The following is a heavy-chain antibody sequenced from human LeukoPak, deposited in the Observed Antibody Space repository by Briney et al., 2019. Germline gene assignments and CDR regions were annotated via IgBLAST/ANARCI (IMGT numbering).Heavy chain of an antibody. J-gene: IGHJ6*02. V-gene: IGHV4-59*01. CDR1: GGSISSYY. D-gene: IGHD2-21*02. CDR2: IYYSGST. CDR3: ARNIVVVTAGIPNYYGMDV. Sequence: SETLSLTCTVSGGSISSYYWSWIRQPPGKGLEWIGYIYYSGSTNYNPSLKSRVTISVDTSKNQFSLKLSSVTAADTAVYYCARNIVVVTAGIPNYYGMDVWGQGTTVTVSS.